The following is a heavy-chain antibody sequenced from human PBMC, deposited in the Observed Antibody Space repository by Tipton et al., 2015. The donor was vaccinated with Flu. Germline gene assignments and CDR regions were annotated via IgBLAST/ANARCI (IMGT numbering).Heavy chain of an antibody. D-gene: IGHD5-12*01. Sequence: TLSLTCTVSGDSISSGNYYWNWIRQPAGKALQWIGHIHTTGSTNYNPSLRSRVTISVDTSKNQFSLKLSSVTAADTAVYYCARRDSGYDPEGYWGQGTLVTVSS. CDR2: IHTTGST. J-gene: IGHJ4*02. V-gene: IGHV4-61*09. CDR3: ARRDSGYDPEGY. CDR1: GDSISSGNYY.